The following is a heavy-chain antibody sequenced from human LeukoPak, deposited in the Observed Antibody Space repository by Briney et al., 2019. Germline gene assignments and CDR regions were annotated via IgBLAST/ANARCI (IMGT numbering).Heavy chain of an antibody. CDR2: IYYSGRT. J-gene: IGHJ4*02. Sequence: PSETLSLTCTVSGGSISSYYWSWIRQPPGKGLEWIGYIYYSGRTNYNPSLKSRLTISVDTSKNQFSLKLSSVTAADTAVYYCATTQWELHGGFDYWGQGNLVTVSS. CDR1: GGSISSYY. V-gene: IGHV4-59*08. CDR3: ATTQWELHGGFDY. D-gene: IGHD1-26*01.